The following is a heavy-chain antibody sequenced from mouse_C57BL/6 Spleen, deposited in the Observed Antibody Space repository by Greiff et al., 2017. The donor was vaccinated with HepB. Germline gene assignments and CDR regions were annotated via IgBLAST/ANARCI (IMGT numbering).Heavy chain of an antibody. CDR2: INPNYGTT. J-gene: IGHJ1*03. V-gene: IGHV1-39*01. CDR1: GYSFTDYN. CDR3: ARAYGSSYVWYFDV. D-gene: IGHD1-1*01. Sequence: EVQLQQSGPELVKPGASVKISCKASGYSFTDYNMNWVKQSNGKSLEWIGVINPNYGTTSYNQKFKGKATLTVDQSSSTAYMQLNRLTSEDSAVYYGARAYGSSYVWYFDVWGTGTTVTVSS.